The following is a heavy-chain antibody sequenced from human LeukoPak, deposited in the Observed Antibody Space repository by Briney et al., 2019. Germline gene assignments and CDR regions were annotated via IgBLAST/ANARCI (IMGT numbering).Heavy chain of an antibody. V-gene: IGHV3-30*18. D-gene: IGHD5-12*01. CDR3: AKDLATYREEDIVATRWIYYYYYGMDV. J-gene: IGHJ6*02. CDR1: GFTFSSYG. Sequence: GGSLRLSCAASGFTFSSYGMHWVRQAPGKGLEWVAVISYDGSNKYYADSVKGRFTISRDNSKNTLYLQMNSLRAEDTAAYYCAKDLATYREEDIVATRWIYYYYYGMDVWGQGTTVTVSS. CDR2: ISYDGSNK.